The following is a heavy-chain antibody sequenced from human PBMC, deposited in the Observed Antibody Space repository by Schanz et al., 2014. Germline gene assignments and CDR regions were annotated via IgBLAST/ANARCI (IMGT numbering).Heavy chain of an antibody. CDR1: GFTFSSYD. V-gene: IGHV3-33*06. D-gene: IGHD3-10*01. CDR2: LWHDGSKK. Sequence: QVQLVESGGGVVQPGRSLRLSCVASGFTFSSYDGFGVRQAPGKGLEWVAILWHDGSKKYYADSVKGRFTVSRDNSKNTLYLQMNSLRPEDTAVYYCAKYRGYYRVSGSYQELEYWGQGTLVTVSS. J-gene: IGHJ4*02. CDR3: AKYRGYYRVSGSYQELEY.